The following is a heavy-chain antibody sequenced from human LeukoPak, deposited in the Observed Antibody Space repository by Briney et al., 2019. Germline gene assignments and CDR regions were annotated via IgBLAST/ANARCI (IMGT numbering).Heavy chain of an antibody. CDR3: VRGAAAIDY. J-gene: IGHJ4*02. CDR2: VSSSSRTI. V-gene: IGHV3-48*02. CDR1: GCSFSSYS. D-gene: IGHD6-13*01. Sequence: GSLTLTCDVSGCSFSSYSTNGFRRPPAKGREGVSYVSSSSRTIYCADSVKARITISRDNAKNSLYLQMDSLRDEDTAVFYGVRGAAAIDYSGEGDPVSVSS.